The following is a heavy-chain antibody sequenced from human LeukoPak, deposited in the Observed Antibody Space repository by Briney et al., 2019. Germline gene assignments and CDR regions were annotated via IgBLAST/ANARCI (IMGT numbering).Heavy chain of an antibody. CDR2: IRYDGSNK. CDR3: ARGEGVLTPFDY. J-gene: IGHJ4*02. Sequence: GGSLRLSCAASGFTFTNNFMSWVRQVPGKGLEWVAFIRYDGSNKYYADSVKGRFTISRDNSKNTLYLQMNSLRAEDTAVYYCARGEGVLTPFDYWGQGTLVTVSS. CDR1: GFTFTNNF. V-gene: IGHV3-30*02.